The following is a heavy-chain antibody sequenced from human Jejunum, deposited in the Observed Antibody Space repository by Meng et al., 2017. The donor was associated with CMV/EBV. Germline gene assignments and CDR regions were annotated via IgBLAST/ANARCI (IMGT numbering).Heavy chain of an antibody. CDR2: IYPNGNT. CDR3: ARDAPPNNYGWFDP. Sequence: SGPVPVKPSDTLAPPVAVPGGSISSYDWSCIPQPAGKGLEWIGRIYPNGNTNYNPSLKSRVTMSIDTSKNQFSLKLTSVTAADTAVYYCARDAPPNNYGWFDPWGQGTLVTVSS. D-gene: IGHD5-18*01. CDR1: GGSISSYD. V-gene: IGHV4-4*07. J-gene: IGHJ5*02.